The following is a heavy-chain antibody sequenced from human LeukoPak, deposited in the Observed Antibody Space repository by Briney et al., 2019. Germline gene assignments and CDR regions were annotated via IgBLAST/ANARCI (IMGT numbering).Heavy chain of an antibody. Sequence: SQTLSLTCTVSGGSISSGDYYWSWLRQPPGKGLEWIGYIYYSGSTYYNPSLKSRVTISVDTSKNQFSLKLSSVTAADTAVYYCAGSVGATNLKTFGIWGQGTMVTVSS. D-gene: IGHD1-26*01. CDR2: IYYSGST. J-gene: IGHJ3*02. CDR3: AGSVGATNLKTFGI. V-gene: IGHV4-30-4*08. CDR1: GGSISSGDYY.